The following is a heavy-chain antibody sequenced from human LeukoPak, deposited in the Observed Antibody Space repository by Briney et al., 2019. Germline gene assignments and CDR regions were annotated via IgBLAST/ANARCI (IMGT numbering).Heavy chain of an antibody. CDR1: GFTFSSYA. Sequence: GRSLRLSCAASGFTFSSYAMHWVRQAAGKGLEWVAVISYDGSNKYYADSVKGRFTISRDNSKNTLYLQMNSLRAEDTAVYYCARDHRGVRDYFDYWGQGTLVTVSS. CDR2: ISYDGSNK. V-gene: IGHV3-30-3*01. J-gene: IGHJ4*02. CDR3: ARDHRGVRDYFDY. D-gene: IGHD3-10*01.